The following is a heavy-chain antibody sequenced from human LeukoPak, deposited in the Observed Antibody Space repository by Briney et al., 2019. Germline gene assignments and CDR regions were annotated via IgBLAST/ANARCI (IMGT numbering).Heavy chain of an antibody. Sequence: ASVKVSCKASGYTFSSHAMHWVRQAPGQRLEWMGWINAGNGNTKYSQKFQGRVTITRDTSASTAYMELSRLRSDDTAVYYCARVGGASSMGSGWYVYWGQGTLVTVSS. CDR2: INAGNGNT. J-gene: IGHJ4*02. CDR3: ARVGGASSMGSGWYVY. V-gene: IGHV1-3*01. CDR1: GYTFSSHA. D-gene: IGHD6-19*01.